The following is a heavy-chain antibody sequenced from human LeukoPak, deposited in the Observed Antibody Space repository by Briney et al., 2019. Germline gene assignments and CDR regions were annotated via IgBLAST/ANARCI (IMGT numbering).Heavy chain of an antibody. CDR3: ARLRRNSDKSGFYYYYDY. D-gene: IGHD3-22*01. V-gene: IGHV3-21*06. CDR2: INTVASYI. Sequence: GGSLRLSRAASGLTFSSFSFNWVRQGPGKGLEWVSSINTVASYIYYADSVKGRFTISRDNAKNSLYLQMNSLRAEDTGVYYCARLRRNSDKSGFYYYYDYWGKGTLVTVSS. J-gene: IGHJ4*02. CDR1: GLTFSSFS.